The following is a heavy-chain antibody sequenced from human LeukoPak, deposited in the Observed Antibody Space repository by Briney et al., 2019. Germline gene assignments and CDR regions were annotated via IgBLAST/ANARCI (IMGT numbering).Heavy chain of an antibody. CDR1: GFTFSDFG. V-gene: IGHV3-30*02. J-gene: IGHJ4*02. Sequence: GGSLRLSCAASGFTFSDFGMHWVRQAPGKGLEWVALIRYNENNKYYADSVKGRFTISRDNSKNTLYLQMNSLRAEDTALYYCAKDKETYWGQGTLVTVAS. CDR3: AKDKETY. CDR2: IRYNENNK.